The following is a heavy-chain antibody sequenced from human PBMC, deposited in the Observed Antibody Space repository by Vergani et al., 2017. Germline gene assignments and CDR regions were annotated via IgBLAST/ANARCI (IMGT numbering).Heavy chain of an antibody. CDR1: GFTFSSYE. Sequence: EVQLVESGGGLVQPGGSLRLSCAASGFTFSSYEMNWVRQAPGKGLEWVSGISGSGVSAYYTDSGKGRFSISRDNPKNTLFLQMDSLRAEDTAVYYCAKLRDPIVVVPTTIFFEPFNIWGQGTMVTVSS. CDR2: ISGSGVSA. V-gene: IGHV3-23*04. D-gene: IGHD2-15*01. CDR3: AKLRDPIVVVPTTIFFEPFNI. J-gene: IGHJ3*02.